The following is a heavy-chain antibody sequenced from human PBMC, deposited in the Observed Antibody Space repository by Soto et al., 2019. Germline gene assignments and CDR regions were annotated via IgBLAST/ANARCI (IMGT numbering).Heavy chain of an antibody. CDR1: GYTFTSYY. V-gene: IGHV1-46*01. J-gene: IGHJ6*02. CDR2: INPSGGST. Sequence: ASVKVSCKASGYTFTSYYMHWVRQAPGQGLEWMGIINPSGGSTSYAQKFQGWVTMTRDTSISTAYMELSRLRSDDTAVYYCARAYYGSGSYSPYYYYYYGMDVWGQGTTVTVSS. D-gene: IGHD3-10*01. CDR3: ARAYYGSGSYSPYYYYYYGMDV.